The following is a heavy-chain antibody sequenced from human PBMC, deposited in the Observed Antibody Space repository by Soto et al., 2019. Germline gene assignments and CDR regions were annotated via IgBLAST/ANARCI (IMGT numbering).Heavy chain of an antibody. CDR3: ASSGWWYFDY. CDR2: IYYSGST. J-gene: IGHJ4*02. CDR1: GGSISSGGYY. V-gene: IGHV4-39*01. Sequence: PSETLSLTCTVSGGSISSGGYYWGWIRQHPGKGLEWIGYIYYSGSTYYNPSLKSRVTISVDTSKNQFSLKLSSVTAADTAVYYCASSGWWYFDYWGQGTLVTVSS. D-gene: IGHD6-19*01.